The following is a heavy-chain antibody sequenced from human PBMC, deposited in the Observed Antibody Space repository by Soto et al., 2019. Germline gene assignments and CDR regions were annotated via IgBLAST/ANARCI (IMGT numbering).Heavy chain of an antibody. V-gene: IGHV1-8*01. CDR2: MNPNSGNT. CDR3: ARDRPYVGDY. CDR1: GYTFTSYD. D-gene: IGHD3-10*02. J-gene: IGHJ4*02. Sequence: QVQLVQSGAEVKKPGASVKVSCKASGYTFTSYDINWVRQATGQGLEWMGWMNPNSGNTGYAQKFQGRVTVXXNTSISTAYMDLSSLRSEATAVYYCARDRPYVGDYGGQGPLVTVSS.